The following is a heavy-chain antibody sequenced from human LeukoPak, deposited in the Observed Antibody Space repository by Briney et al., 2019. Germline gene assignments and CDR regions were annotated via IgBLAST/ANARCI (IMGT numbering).Heavy chain of an antibody. J-gene: IGHJ5*02. CDR3: AREENYYYGSGSNNNWFDP. Sequence: GASVKVSCKASGYTFTSYGISWVRQAPGQGLEWMGWINPNSGGTNYAQKFQGRVTMTRDTSISTAYMELSRLRSDDTAVYYCAREENYYYGSGSNNNWFDPWGQGTLVTVSS. CDR1: GYTFTSYG. V-gene: IGHV1-2*02. D-gene: IGHD3-10*01. CDR2: INPNSGGT.